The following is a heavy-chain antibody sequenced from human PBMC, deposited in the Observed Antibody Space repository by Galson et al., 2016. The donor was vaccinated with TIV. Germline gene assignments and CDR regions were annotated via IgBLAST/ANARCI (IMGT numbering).Heavy chain of an antibody. CDR1: GDSVSSHSAA. CDR3: ARATPSVFGIIMTLDS. V-gene: IGHV6-1*01. J-gene: IGHJ4*02. Sequence: CAISGDSVSSHSAAWNWLRQSPSRGLEWPGRTFYRSKWYNDYAPSVKSRITINPDTSKNQFSLQLNSVTPEDTAVYYCARATPSVFGIIMTLDSWGQGTLVTVSS. D-gene: IGHD3-16*01. CDR2: TFYRSKWYN.